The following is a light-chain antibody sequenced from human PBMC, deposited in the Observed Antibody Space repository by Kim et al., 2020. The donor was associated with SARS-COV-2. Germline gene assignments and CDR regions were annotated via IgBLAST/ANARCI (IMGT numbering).Light chain of an antibody. CDR3: QAWDSSTAVV. V-gene: IGLV3-1*01. CDR2: QDR. Sequence: SYELTQPPSVSVSPGQTASITCSGDKLGDKYACWYQQKPGQSPVLVIYQDRKRPSGIPERFSGSTSGSTATLTISGTQAMDEADYYCQAWDSSTAVVFGGGTQLTVL. CDR1: KLGDKY. J-gene: IGLJ2*01.